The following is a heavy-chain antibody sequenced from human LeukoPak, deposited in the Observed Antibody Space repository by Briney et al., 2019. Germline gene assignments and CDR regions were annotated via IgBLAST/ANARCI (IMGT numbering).Heavy chain of an antibody. CDR2: IIPYNGNT. CDR3: ARSLGYCSGGSCSLDY. CDR1: GYTFTSYG. V-gene: IGHV1-18*01. Sequence: RASVTVSCKASGYTFTSYGISWVRQAPRQGLEWMGWIIPYNGNTNYAQKLQGRVTMSTDTSTSTAYMELRSLRSDDTAVHYCARSLGYCSGGSCSLDYWGQGTLVTVSS. J-gene: IGHJ4*02. D-gene: IGHD2-15*01.